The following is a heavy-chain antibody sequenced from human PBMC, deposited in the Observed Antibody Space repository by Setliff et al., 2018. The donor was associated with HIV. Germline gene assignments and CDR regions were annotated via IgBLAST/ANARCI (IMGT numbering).Heavy chain of an antibody. Sequence: SETLSLTCTVSGGSISSYYWSWIRQPPGKGLEWIGYIFYSGSTNYNPSLKSRVTISVDASKNQFSLRLSSVTAADTAVYYCARGVPLLPPNFWGQGTLVTVSS. CDR2: IFYSGST. D-gene: IGHD2-15*01. CDR1: GGSISSYY. CDR3: ARGVPLLPPNF. V-gene: IGHV4-59*01. J-gene: IGHJ4*02.